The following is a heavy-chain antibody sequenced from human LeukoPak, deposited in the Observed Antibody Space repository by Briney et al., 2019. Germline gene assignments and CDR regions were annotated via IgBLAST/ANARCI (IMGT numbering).Heavy chain of an antibody. CDR3: AKDNGSPSLVVVLVATAPDY. J-gene: IGHJ4*02. D-gene: IGHD2-15*01. Sequence: GGSLRLSCAASGFTFSTYWMSWVRQAPGKGLEWVAVISYDGSQKYYADSVKGRFTISRDNSKNTVYLQMNSLSAEDTAVYYCAKDNGSPSLVVVLVATAPDYWGQGTLVTVSS. CDR1: GFTFSTYW. CDR2: ISYDGSQK. V-gene: IGHV3-30*18.